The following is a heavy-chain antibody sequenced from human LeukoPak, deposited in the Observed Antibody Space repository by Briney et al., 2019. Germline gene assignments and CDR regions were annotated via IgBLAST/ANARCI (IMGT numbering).Heavy chain of an antibody. D-gene: IGHD1-26*01. J-gene: IGHJ4*02. CDR3: ARDLISTPYWELDY. CDR2: INANSGDT. CDR1: GYTFAGYF. Sequence: GASVKVSCKASGYTFAGYFLHWVRQAPTQGLEWMGRINANSGDTDLAQDLQDRVTMTRDTSIYTAYMELSSLTSDDTAIYYCARDLISTPYWELDYWGQGTLVAVSS. V-gene: IGHV1-2*06.